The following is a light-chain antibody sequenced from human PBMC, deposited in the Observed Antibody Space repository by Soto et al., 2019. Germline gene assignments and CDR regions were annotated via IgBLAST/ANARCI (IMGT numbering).Light chain of an antibody. Sequence: EIVLTQSPGTLSLSPGERATLSCRASQSVSSSYLAWYRQKPGQAPRLLISGASSRATGIPDRVSGSGSGTDFTLTISSLEPEDLAVYYCQQYGSSPCTFGQGTKLEIK. CDR2: GAS. CDR3: QQYGSSPCT. CDR1: QSVSSSY. V-gene: IGKV3-20*01. J-gene: IGKJ2*02.